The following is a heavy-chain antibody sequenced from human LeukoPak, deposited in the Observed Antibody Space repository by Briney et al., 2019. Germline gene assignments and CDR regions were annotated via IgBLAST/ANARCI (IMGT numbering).Heavy chain of an antibody. CDR1: GFTFSSYA. J-gene: IGHJ4*02. D-gene: IGHD7-27*01. Sequence: RGSLRLSCAASGFTFSSYAMSWVRQAPGKGLEWVSAISGSGGSTYYADSVKGRFTISRDNSKSTLYLQMNSLRAEDTAVYYCARDLTSSTGDLGYWGQGTLVTVSS. CDR3: ARDLTSSTGDLGY. CDR2: ISGSGGST. V-gene: IGHV3-23*01.